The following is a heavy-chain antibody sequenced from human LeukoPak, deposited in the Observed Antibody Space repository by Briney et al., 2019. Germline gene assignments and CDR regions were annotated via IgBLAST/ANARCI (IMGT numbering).Heavy chain of an antibody. V-gene: IGHV1-18*01. CDR2: ISAYNGNT. CDR3: ARDRDLGLSFDY. CDR1: GYTFTSYG. Sequence: ASVKVSCKASGYTFTSYGISWVRQAPGQGLEWMGWISAYNGNTNYAQKLQGRVTMTTDTSTSTAYMELRNLRSDDTAVYYCARDRDLGLSFDYWGQGTLVTVSS. D-gene: IGHD3-10*01. J-gene: IGHJ4*02.